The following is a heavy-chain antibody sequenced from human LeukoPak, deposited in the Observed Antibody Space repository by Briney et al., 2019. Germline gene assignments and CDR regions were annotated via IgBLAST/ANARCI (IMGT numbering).Heavy chain of an antibody. CDR3: ARAPRIQGDAAWDFDY. J-gene: IGHJ4*02. D-gene: IGHD3-16*01. V-gene: IGHV3-74*01. CDR1: GFTFSSYW. CDR2: INSDGSST. Sequence: GGSLRLSCAASGFTFSSYWMHWVRQAPGKGLVWVSRINSDGSSTSYADSVKGRFTISRDNAKNTLYLQMNSLRAEDTAVYYCARAPRIQGDAAWDFDYWGQGTLVTVPS.